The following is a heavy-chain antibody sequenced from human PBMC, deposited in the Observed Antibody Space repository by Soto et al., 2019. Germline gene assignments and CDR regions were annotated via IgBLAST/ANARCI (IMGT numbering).Heavy chain of an antibody. V-gene: IGHV1-46*01. CDR2: INPSGGST. CDR1: GYTFTSYY. Sequence: ASVKVSCKASGYTFTSYYMHWVRQAPGQGLEWMGIINPSGGSTSYAQKFQGRVTMTTDTSTSTAYMELSSLRSEDTAVYYCARDSDDILTGYYNYYFDYWGQGTLVTVSS. D-gene: IGHD3-9*01. CDR3: ARDSDDILTGYYNYYFDY. J-gene: IGHJ4*02.